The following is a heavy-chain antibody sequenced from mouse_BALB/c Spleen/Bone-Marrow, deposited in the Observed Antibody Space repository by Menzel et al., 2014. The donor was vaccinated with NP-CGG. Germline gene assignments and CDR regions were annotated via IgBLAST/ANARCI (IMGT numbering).Heavy chain of an antibody. CDR1: GYIFSSYW. D-gene: IGHD5-1*01. V-gene: IGHV1-9*01. CDR2: ILPGIST. CDR3: ARGISYHFDY. J-gene: IGHJ2*01. Sequence: QVQLKQSGAELMKPGASVKIFCKATGYIFSSYWIEWVKQRPGHGLEWIGEILPGISTNYNEKFKGKATFTADTSSNTAYMQLSSLTSEDSAVYYCARGISYHFDYWGQGTTLTVSS.